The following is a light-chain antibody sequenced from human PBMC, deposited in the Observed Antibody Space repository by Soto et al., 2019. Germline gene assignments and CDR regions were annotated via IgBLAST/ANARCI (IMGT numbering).Light chain of an antibody. CDR1: QSVLSSSNNKNY. V-gene: IGKV4-1*01. CDR2: WAS. Sequence: DIVMTQSPDSLAVSLGERATINCKSSQSVLSSSNNKNYLAWYQQKPGQPPKLLIYWASTREFGVPDRFSGSRSGTDFTLTISSLQAEDVAVYYCQQCYSTPYTFGQGTKLEIK. CDR3: QQCYSTPYT. J-gene: IGKJ2*01.